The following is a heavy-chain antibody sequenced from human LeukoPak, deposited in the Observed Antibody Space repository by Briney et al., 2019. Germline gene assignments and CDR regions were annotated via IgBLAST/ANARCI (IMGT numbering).Heavy chain of an antibody. D-gene: IGHD5-18*01. CDR3: ARAFSYGYNFDY. J-gene: IGHJ4*02. CDR2: INPNSGGT. V-gene: IGHV1-2*02. Sequence: ASVKVSCKASGYTFTGYYMHWVRQAPGQGLEWMGWINPNSGGTNYAQKFQGRVTMTRDTSISTAYMELSRLRSDDTAVYYCARAFSYGYNFDYWGQGTLVTVSS. CDR1: GYTFTGYY.